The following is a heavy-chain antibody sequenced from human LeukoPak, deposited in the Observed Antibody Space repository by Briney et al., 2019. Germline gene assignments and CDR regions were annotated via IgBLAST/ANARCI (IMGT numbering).Heavy chain of an antibody. CDR1: GYTFTSYG. V-gene: IGHV1-18*01. Sequence: ASVKVSCTASGYTFTSYGISWVRQAPGQGLEWMGWISAYNGNTNYAQKLQGRVTMTTDTSTSTAYMELRSLRSDDTAVYYCARDGDSYGYGNWFDPWGQGTLVTVSS. D-gene: IGHD5-18*01. CDR2: ISAYNGNT. J-gene: IGHJ5*02. CDR3: ARDGDSYGYGNWFDP.